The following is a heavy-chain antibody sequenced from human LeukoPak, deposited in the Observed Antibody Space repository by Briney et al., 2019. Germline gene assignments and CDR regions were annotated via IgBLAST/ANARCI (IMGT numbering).Heavy chain of an antibody. J-gene: IGHJ4*02. CDR1: GLTFSSYA. V-gene: IGHV3-23*01. Sequence: PGGSLRLSCAASGLTFSSYAMSWVRQAAGKGLEWVSAISGSGGSTYYADSVKGRFTISRDNSKNTLYLQMNSLRAEDTAVYYCASPLTPRMVRGKVFDYWGQGTLVTVSS. CDR3: ASPLTPRMVRGKVFDY. CDR2: ISGSGGST. D-gene: IGHD3-10*01.